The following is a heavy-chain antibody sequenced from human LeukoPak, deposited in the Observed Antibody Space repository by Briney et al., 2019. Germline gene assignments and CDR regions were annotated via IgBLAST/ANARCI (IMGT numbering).Heavy chain of an antibody. CDR2: INQDGSEK. V-gene: IGHV3-7*01. Sequence: QSGGSLRLSCAASGFTFSRFWMTWVRQAPGKGLEWVANINQDGSEKYYVDSVKGRFTISRDNAKNSLYLQMNSLRAEDTAVYYCARVSGYCSSTSCPIQYYYGMDVWGQGTTVTVSS. D-gene: IGHD2-2*03. J-gene: IGHJ6*02. CDR1: GFTFSRFW. CDR3: ARVSGYCSSTSCPIQYYYGMDV.